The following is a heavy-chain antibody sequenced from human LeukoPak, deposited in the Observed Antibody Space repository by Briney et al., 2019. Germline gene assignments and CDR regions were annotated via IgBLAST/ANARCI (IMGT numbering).Heavy chain of an antibody. D-gene: IGHD1-1*01. CDR3: AKNKLLQLEYYFDF. CDR2: ISYDGSNK. Sequence: PGGSLRLSCAASGSTFSSFNMHWVRQAPGKGLEWVAIISYDGSNKYYADSVKGRFTISRDNSKNTLYLQMNSLGAEDTAVYYCAKNKLLQLEYYFDFWGQGTLVTVSS. CDR1: GSTFSSFN. V-gene: IGHV3-30*18. J-gene: IGHJ4*02.